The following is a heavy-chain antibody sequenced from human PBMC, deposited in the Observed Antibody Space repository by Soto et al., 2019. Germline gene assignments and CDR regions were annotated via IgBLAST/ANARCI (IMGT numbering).Heavy chain of an antibody. Sequence: EVQLVESGGGLVKPGGSLRLSCAASGFTFSSYSMNWVRQAPGKGLEWVSSISSSSSYIYYADSVKGRFTISRDNAKNSLYLQMNSLRAEDTAVYYCARDIRSTSAGAYGMDVWGQGTTVTVSS. CDR2: ISSSSSYI. D-gene: IGHD1-20*01. J-gene: IGHJ6*02. CDR3: ARDIRSTSAGAYGMDV. CDR1: GFTFSSYS. V-gene: IGHV3-21*01.